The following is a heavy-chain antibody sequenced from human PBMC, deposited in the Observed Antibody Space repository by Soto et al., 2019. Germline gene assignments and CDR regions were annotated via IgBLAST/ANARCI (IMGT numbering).Heavy chain of an antibody. V-gene: IGHV5-10-1*01. Sequence: GESLKISFKGSVYSFTSYWISWVRQMPGKGLEWMGRIDPSDSYTNDSPSFQGHVTISADKSISTAYLQWSSLKASDTAMYYCARQPTIFGVATVGMDVWGQGTTVTVSS. D-gene: IGHD3-3*01. CDR2: IDPSDSYT. J-gene: IGHJ6*02. CDR1: VYSFTSYW. CDR3: ARQPTIFGVATVGMDV.